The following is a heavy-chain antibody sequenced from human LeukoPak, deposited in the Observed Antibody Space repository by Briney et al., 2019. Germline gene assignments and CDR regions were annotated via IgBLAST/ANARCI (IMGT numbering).Heavy chain of an antibody. CDR3: ASGGYSYGIGNYWFDP. J-gene: IGHJ5*02. CDR2: IIPIFGTA. D-gene: IGHD5-18*01. Sequence: SVKVSCKASGGIFSSYAISWVRQAPGQGLEWMGGIIPIFGTANYAQKFQGRVTITADKSTSTAYMELSSLRSEDTAVYYCASGGYSYGIGNYWFDPWGQGTLVTVSS. CDR1: GGIFSSYA. V-gene: IGHV1-69*06.